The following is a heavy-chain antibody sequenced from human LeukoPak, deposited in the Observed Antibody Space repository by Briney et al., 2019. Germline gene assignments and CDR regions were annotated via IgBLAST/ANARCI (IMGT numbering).Heavy chain of an antibody. CDR3: LYCSGGSCFSYGMDV. V-gene: IGHV1-8*01. D-gene: IGHD2-15*01. CDR1: GYTFTSYD. CDR2: MNPNSGNT. Sequence: GASVKVSCKASGYTFTSYDINWVRQATGQGLERMGWMNPNSGNTGYAQNFQGRVTMTRNTSISTAYMELSSLRSEDTAVYYCLYCSGGSCFSYGMDVWGQGTTVTVSS. J-gene: IGHJ6*02.